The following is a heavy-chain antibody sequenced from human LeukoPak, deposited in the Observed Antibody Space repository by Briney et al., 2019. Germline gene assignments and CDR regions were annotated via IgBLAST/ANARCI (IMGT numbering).Heavy chain of an antibody. J-gene: IGHJ4*02. D-gene: IGHD3-22*01. CDR2: IIPIFGTA. V-gene: IGHV1-69*13. CDR1: GGTFSSYA. CDR3: ASVTNYYYDSSGYYDY. Sequence: SVKVSCKASGGTFSSYAISWVRQAPGQGLEWMGGIIPIFGTANYAQKFQGRVTITADESTSTAYMELSSLRSEDTAVYYCASVTNYYYDSSGYYDYWGQGTLVTVSP.